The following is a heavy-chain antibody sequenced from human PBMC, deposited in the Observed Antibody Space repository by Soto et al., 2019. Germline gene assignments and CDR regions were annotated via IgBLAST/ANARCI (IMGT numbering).Heavy chain of an antibody. CDR3: AKDKSYYYYGMDV. CDR2: ISWNSGSI. J-gene: IGHJ6*02. CDR1: GFTFDDYA. Sequence: EVQLVESGRGLVQPGRSLRLSCAASGFTFDDYAMHWVRQAPGKGLEWVSGISWNSGSIDYADSVKGRFTISRDNAKNSLYLQMNSLRAEDTALYYCAKDKSYYYYGMDVWGQGTTVTVSS. V-gene: IGHV3-9*01.